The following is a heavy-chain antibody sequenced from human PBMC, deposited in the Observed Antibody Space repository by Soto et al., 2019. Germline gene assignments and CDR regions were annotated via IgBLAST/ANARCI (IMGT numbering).Heavy chain of an antibody. D-gene: IGHD3-16*02. CDR3: ASPSDYVWGSYRFVAFDI. Sequence: GESLKISCKGSGYSFTSYWITWVRQMPGQGLEWMGRIDPSDSHTNYSPSFQGHVTISADKSISTALLQWSSLKASDTAMYYFASPSDYVWGSYRFVAFDIWGQGTMVTVSS. V-gene: IGHV5-10-1*01. CDR2: IDPSDSHT. J-gene: IGHJ3*02. CDR1: GYSFTSYW.